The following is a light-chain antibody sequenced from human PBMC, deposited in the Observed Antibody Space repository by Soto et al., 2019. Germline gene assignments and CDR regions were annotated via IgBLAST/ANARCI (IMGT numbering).Light chain of an antibody. J-gene: IGLJ3*02. CDR1: SSNIGAGHD. Sequence: QSVLTQPPSVSGAPGQRVTISCTGSSSNIGAGHDVHWYQQIPETAPRLLVSANTNRPSGVPDRFSGSNSGTSASLAITGLQAEDEADYYCQYFDSSMDGCVFGGGTKLTVL. CDR3: QYFDSSMDGCV. V-gene: IGLV1-40*01. CDR2: ANT.